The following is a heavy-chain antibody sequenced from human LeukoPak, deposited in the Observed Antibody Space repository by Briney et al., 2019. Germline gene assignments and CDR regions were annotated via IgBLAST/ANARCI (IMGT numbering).Heavy chain of an antibody. V-gene: IGHV3-74*01. J-gene: IGHJ4*02. CDR2: INSDGSTT. CDR3: ARELPFDY. Sequence: GGSLRLSCAASGFTFSRNWMHGVRQAPGKGLVWVSRINSDGSTTTYADFVKGRFTISRDNAKNTLYLQMNSLRAEDTAVYYCARELPFDYWGQGTLVTVSS. CDR1: GFTFSRNW. D-gene: IGHD2-21*02.